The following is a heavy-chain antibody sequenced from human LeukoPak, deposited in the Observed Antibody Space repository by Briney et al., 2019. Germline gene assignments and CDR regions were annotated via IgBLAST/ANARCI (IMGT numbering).Heavy chain of an antibody. CDR1: ELTFSAYA. J-gene: IGHJ4*02. Sequence: GGSLRLSCVGSELTFSAYAMIGVRQTPGKGLEWVSGISGNGANTDSADSVEGRFTISRDNSKDTLYLEMTNLRAEDAAVYYCVARNGYHYAFDYWGQGTQVVVSS. V-gene: IGHV3-23*01. CDR2: ISGNGANT. CDR3: VARNGYHYAFDY. D-gene: IGHD3-10*01.